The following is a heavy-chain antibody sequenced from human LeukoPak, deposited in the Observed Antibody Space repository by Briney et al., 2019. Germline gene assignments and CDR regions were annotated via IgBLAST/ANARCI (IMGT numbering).Heavy chain of an antibody. D-gene: IGHD5-18*01. Sequence: GVSLRLSCAASVFTFSTSCMTWVRQAPGKGLEWVSTIYSRGTTYYSDSVMGRFTISRHNTRNALYLQMNSLRAEDAAVYYCARVDTVMAYYFDLWGQGTLVTVSS. CDR1: VFTFSTSC. CDR3: ARVDTVMAYYFDL. J-gene: IGHJ4*02. CDR2: IYSRGTT. V-gene: IGHV3-53*04.